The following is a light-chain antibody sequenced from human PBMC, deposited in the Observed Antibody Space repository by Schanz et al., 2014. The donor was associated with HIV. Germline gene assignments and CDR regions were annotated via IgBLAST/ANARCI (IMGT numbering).Light chain of an antibody. CDR1: QSVSSY. V-gene: IGKV3-20*01. J-gene: IGKJ3*01. CDR3: QQYGSS. Sequence: EIVLTQSPATLSLSPGERATLSCRASQSVSSYLAWYQQKPGQAPRLLMYDASSRATGIPDRFSGSGSGTDFTLTISRLEPEDFAVYYCQQYGSSFGPGTKVEIK. CDR2: DAS.